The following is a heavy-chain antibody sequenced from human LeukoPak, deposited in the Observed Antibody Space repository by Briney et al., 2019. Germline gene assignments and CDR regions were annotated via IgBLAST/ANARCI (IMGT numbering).Heavy chain of an antibody. J-gene: IGHJ4*02. CDR3: AKVSICYGCYFDY. Sequence: GGSLRPSCEASGYSFSDHGMTWVRQTPGKGLQWVSTINSLGDNPSYAETAKGRFTVYRDNSKNTVYLQMNRLRAEDTAIYYCAKVSICYGCYFDYWGPGIPVTVSS. CDR2: INSLGDNP. D-gene: IGHD3-10*02. CDR1: GYSFSDHG. V-gene: IGHV3-23*01.